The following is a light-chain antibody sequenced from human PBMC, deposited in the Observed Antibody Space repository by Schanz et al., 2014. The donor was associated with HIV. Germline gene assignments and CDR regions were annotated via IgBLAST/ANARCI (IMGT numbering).Light chain of an antibody. CDR3: QQRSDWPLT. CDR1: HSVSSN. Sequence: EIVLTQSPATLSVSPGGRATLSCRASHSVSSNLAWYQQKPGQAPRLLIFGASNRATGIPARFSGSGSGTDFTLTISGLEPEDSAVYYCQQRSDWPLTFGGGTKVEIK. V-gene: IGKV3-11*01. CDR2: GAS. J-gene: IGKJ4*01.